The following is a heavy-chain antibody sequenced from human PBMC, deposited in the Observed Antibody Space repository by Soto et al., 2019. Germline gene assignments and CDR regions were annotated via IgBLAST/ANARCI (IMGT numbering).Heavy chain of an antibody. CDR2: IKQDGSEK. CDR3: ARALDKLYFHL. Sequence: GGSLRLYCAASGFTFSSYWMSWVRQAPGKGLEWVANIKQDGSEKYYVDSVKGRFTISRDNAKNSLYLQMNSLRAEDTALYYWARALDKLYFHLWGRGTLVTVSS. J-gene: IGHJ2*01. V-gene: IGHV3-7*04. CDR1: GFTFSSYW.